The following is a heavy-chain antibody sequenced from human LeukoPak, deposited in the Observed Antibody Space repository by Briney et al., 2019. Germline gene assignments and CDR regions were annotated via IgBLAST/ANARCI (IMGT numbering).Heavy chain of an antibody. J-gene: IGHJ4*02. CDR3: AKAYAFVGANYFDY. CDR2: ISYDGSNK. V-gene: IGHV3-30-3*01. D-gene: IGHD1-26*01. Sequence: GGSLRLSCAASGFTFSSYAMHWVRQAPGKGLEWVAVISYDGSNKYYADSVKGRFTISRDNSKNTLYLQMNNLRAEDAAIYYCAKAYAFVGANYFDYWGQGTLVTVSS. CDR1: GFTFSSYA.